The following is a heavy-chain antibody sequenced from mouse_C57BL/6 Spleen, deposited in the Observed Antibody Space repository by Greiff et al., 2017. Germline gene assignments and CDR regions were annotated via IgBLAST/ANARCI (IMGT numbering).Heavy chain of an antibody. J-gene: IGHJ3*01. V-gene: IGHV5-15*01. CDR3: ARGGGSSYEWFAY. D-gene: IGHD1-1*01. CDR2: ISNLAYSI. CDR1: GFTFSDYG. Sequence: EVKVVESGGGLVQPGGSLKLSCAASGFTFSDYGMAWVRQAPRKGPEWVAFISNLAYSIYYADTVTGRFTISRENAKNTLYLEMRSLRSEDTAMYYCARGGGSSYEWFAYWGQGTLVTVSA.